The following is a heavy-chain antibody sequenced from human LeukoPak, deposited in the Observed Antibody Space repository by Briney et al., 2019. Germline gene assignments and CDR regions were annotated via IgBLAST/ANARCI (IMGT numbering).Heavy chain of an antibody. V-gene: IGHV4-59*08. CDR3: ARLSGYSYTDS. D-gene: IGHD5-18*01. J-gene: IGHJ4*02. Sequence: SETLSLTCTVSGVSISGHSWSWIRQPPGKGLEWIGYVYDSGTTNYNPSLKSRITISVDTSNSQFSLKLSSVTAADTALYYCARLSGYSYTDSWGRGTLVTVSS. CDR1: GVSISGHS. CDR2: VYDSGTT.